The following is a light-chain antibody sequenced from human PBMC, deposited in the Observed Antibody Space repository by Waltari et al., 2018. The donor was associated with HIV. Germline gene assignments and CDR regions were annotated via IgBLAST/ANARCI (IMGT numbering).Light chain of an antibody. CDR2: LAF. J-gene: IGKJ4*01. Sequence: QCPLSLPGTPVERSSLFCRSRQSFHVNNGYNCLDWYVQNPGQYTQHLIYLAFNRVSGVPERFSASAVGTDFTQKISRVEAKDDGVYCCMQALQNPRTFGGGTKVEI. CDR3: MQALQNPRT. CDR1: QSFHVNNGYNC. V-gene: IGKV2-28*01.